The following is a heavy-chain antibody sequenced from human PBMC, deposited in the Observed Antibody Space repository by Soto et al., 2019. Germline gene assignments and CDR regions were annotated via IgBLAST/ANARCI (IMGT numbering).Heavy chain of an antibody. CDR2: IYHSGST. Sequence: PSLTCAVSGGSISSSNWWSWVRQPPGKGLEWIGEIYHSGSTNYNPSLKSRVTISVDKSKNQFSLKLSSVTAADTAVYYCARAHSSSWYYYYGMDVWGQGTTVTVSS. J-gene: IGHJ6*02. CDR3: ARAHSSSWYYYYGMDV. CDR1: GGSISSSNW. V-gene: IGHV4-4*02. D-gene: IGHD6-13*01.